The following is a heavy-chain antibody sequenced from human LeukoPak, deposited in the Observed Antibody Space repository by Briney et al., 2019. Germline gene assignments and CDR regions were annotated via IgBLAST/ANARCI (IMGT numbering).Heavy chain of an antibody. V-gene: IGHV1-46*01. Sequence: GASVKVSCKASGYTFTSYYMHWERQAPGQGLEWMGIINPSGGSTCYAQKFQGRVTMTRDTSTSTVYMELSSLRSEDTAVYYCARDSPRAKDGYSIWGQGTMVTVSS. CDR2: INPSGGST. CDR3: ARDSPRAKDGYSI. CDR1: GYTFTSYY. J-gene: IGHJ3*02. D-gene: IGHD5-24*01.